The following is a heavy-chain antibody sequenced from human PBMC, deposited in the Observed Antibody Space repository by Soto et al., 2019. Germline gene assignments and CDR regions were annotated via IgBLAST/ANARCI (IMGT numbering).Heavy chain of an antibody. CDR1: GGSISSGGYS. CDR2: IYHSGST. CDR3: ARARYYDSREPYYYYGMDV. Sequence: SSETLSLTCAVSGGSISSGGYSWSWIRQPPGKGLEWIGYIYHSGSTYYNPSLKSRVTISVDRSKNQFSLKLSSVTAADTAVYYCARARYYDSREPYYYYGMDVWGQGTTVT. D-gene: IGHD3-22*01. V-gene: IGHV4-30-2*01. J-gene: IGHJ6*02.